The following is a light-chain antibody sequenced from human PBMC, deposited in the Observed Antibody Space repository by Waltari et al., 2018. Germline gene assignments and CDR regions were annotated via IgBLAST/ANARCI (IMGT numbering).Light chain of an antibody. Sequence: QSVLTQPPSVSGAPGQRVTISCTGSSSNIGAGYDVHWYQQLPGTAPKLLIYGNIQRPSGGPDRFSGSKSDTSASLAITGLQAEDEADYYCQSYDSTLSGTRVFGGGTKLTVL. J-gene: IGLJ2*01. CDR3: QSYDSTLSGTRV. V-gene: IGLV1-40*01. CDR1: SSNIGAGYD. CDR2: GNI.